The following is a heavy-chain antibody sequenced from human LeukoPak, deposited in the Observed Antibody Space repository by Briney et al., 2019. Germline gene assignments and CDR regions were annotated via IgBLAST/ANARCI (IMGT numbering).Heavy chain of an antibody. CDR1: GGTFSSYT. V-gene: IGHV1-69*04. D-gene: IGHD3-10*01. CDR3: ARDYQEYYYGSGSPAFDP. Sequence: SVKVSCKASGGTFSSYTISWVRQAPGQGLEWMGRIIPILGIANYAQKFLGRVTITADKSTSTAYMELSSLRSEDTAVYYCARDYQEYYYGSGSPAFDPWGQGTLVTVSS. CDR2: IIPILGIA. J-gene: IGHJ5*02.